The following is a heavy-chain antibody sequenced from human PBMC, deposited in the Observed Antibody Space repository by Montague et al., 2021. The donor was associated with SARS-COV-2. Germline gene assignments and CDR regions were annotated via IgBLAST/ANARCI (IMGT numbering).Heavy chain of an antibody. Sequence: SETLSLTCTVSGGSISSSSYYWGWIRQPPGKGLEWIGSIYYSGSTYYNPSLKSRVTISVDTSKNQFSLKLSSVTAADTAVYYCARSTYCSGGSCERALLNYWGQGTLVTVSP. D-gene: IGHD2-15*01. J-gene: IGHJ4*02. CDR1: GGSISSSSYY. V-gene: IGHV4-39*01. CDR2: IYYSGST. CDR3: ARSTYCSGGSCERALLNY.